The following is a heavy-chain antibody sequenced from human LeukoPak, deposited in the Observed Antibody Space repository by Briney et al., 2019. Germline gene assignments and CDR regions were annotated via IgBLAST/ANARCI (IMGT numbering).Heavy chain of an antibody. V-gene: IGHV4-59*01. CDR1: GGSISSYY. CDR2: IYYSGST. Sequence: SETLSLTCTVSGGSISSYYWSWIRQPPGKGLEWIGYIYYSGSTNYNPSLKSRVTISVDTSKNQFSLKLSSATAADTAVYYCARVRGDSSRDAFDIWGQGTMVTVSS. D-gene: IGHD6-13*01. CDR3: ARVRGDSSRDAFDI. J-gene: IGHJ3*02.